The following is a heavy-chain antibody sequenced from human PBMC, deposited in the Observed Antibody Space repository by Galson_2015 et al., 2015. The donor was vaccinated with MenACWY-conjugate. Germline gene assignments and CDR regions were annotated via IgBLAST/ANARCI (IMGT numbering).Heavy chain of an antibody. CDR1: GFTFSRYW. CDR3: VRGGYCSGATCYPYNAFDI. J-gene: IGHJ3*02. D-gene: IGHD2-15*01. V-gene: IGHV3-48*03. Sequence: SLRLSCAASGFTFSRYWMHWVRQAPGKGLEWVSYISTSDSSMFYADSVKGRFTISRDTAKNLLYLQMNSLRAEDTAVYYCVRGGYCSGATCYPYNAFDIWGQGTLVTVSS. CDR2: ISTSDSSM.